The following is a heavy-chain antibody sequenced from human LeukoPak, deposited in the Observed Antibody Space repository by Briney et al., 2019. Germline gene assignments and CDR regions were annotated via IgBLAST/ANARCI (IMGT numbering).Heavy chain of an antibody. CDR3: ARRGSWLLPFDY. Sequence: SETLSLTCTVSGGSISSYYWSWIRQPPGKGLEWIGDIYDSVSTSYNPSLNSRVTISTDTSKNQFSLKLTSVTAADTAVYYCARRGSWLLPFDYWGQGTLVTVSS. D-gene: IGHD3-22*01. J-gene: IGHJ4*02. CDR2: IYDSVST. V-gene: IGHV4-59*08. CDR1: GGSISSYY.